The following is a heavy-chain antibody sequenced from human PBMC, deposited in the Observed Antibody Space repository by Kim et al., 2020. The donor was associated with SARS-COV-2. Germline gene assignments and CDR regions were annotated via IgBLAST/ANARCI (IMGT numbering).Heavy chain of an antibody. D-gene: IGHD3-22*01. V-gene: IGHV1-69*01. CDR3: ARRGYYYDSSGFSAFDI. J-gene: IGHJ3*02. Sequence: FQGRVTITADESTSTAYMELSSLGSEDTAVYYCARRGYYYDSSGFSAFDIWGQGTMVTVSS.